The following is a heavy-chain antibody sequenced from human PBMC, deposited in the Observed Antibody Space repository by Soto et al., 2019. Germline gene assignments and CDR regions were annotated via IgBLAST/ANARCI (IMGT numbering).Heavy chain of an antibody. CDR3: AGGGNIGLSDFDY. V-gene: IGHV1-2*02. D-gene: IGHD3-16*01. CDR1: GYTFTGYE. Sequence: ASVKVSCKASGYTFTGYELHWLRQAPGQGLEWMGWINPNSGGTNYAQKFQGRVTMTRDTSISTAYMDLSSLRYDDTAVYYCAGGGNIGLSDFDYWGQGTLVTVSS. J-gene: IGHJ4*02. CDR2: INPNSGGT.